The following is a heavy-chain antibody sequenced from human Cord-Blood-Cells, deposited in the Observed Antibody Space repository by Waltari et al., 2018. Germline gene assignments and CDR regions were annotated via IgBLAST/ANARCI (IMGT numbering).Heavy chain of an antibody. D-gene: IGHD3-3*01. V-gene: IGHV4-34*01. CDR1: GGSSSGYY. Sequence: QVQLQQWGAGLLQPSETLSLPCAVYGGSSSGYYWSWISQPPGKGLEWIGEIYHSGSTNYNPSLKSRVTISVDTSKNQFSLKLSSVTAADTAVYYCARGPTIFGVVIMGFDYWGQGTLVTVSS. J-gene: IGHJ4*02. CDR2: IYHSGST. CDR3: ARGPTIFGVVIMGFDY.